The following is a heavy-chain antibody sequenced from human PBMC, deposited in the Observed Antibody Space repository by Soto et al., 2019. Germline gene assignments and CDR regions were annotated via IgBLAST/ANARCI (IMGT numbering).Heavy chain of an antibody. Sequence: ASVKVSCKSSGYPFTHYGITWIRQAPGQGLEWMGWISPFNGNTNYGQTLQGRVTLTTETSTSTVYMELRSLRSDDTAVYYCARDQSFDRTYYHGIDVWGQGTTVTVSS. CDR3: ARDQSFDRTYYHGIDV. CDR2: ISPFNGNT. D-gene: IGHD3-22*01. CDR1: GYPFTHYG. J-gene: IGHJ6*02. V-gene: IGHV1-18*01.